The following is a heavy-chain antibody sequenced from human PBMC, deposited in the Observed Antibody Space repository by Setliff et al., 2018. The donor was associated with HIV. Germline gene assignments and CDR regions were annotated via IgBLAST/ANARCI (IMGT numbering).Heavy chain of an antibody. CDR2: INHSGST. Sequence: PSETLSLTCAVSGGSFSVYYWSWIRQSPGKGLEWIGEINHSGSTKYNPSLKSRVTISVDTSKNQFSLKLSSVTAADTAVYYCARGTAYYNFWSGYSQDYYYYMDVWGKGTTVTVSS. V-gene: IGHV4-34*01. CDR1: GGSFSVYY. J-gene: IGHJ6*03. D-gene: IGHD3-3*01. CDR3: ARGTAYYNFWSGYSQDYYYYMDV.